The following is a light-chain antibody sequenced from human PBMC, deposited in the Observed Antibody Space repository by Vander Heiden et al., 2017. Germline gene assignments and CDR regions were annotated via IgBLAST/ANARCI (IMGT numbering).Light chain of an antibody. J-gene: IGKJ3*01. CDR3: QQYNDWPPFT. CDR2: DTS. V-gene: IGKV3-15*01. CDR1: QSIRTW. Sequence: ETVLTQSPATLSVSPGERVTLSCRASQSIRTWLAWYRQKPGQAPRLLIYDTSIRATGIPARFSGSGSGTDFTLTISSLQSEDFAIYYCQQYNDWPPFTFGPGTKVDMK.